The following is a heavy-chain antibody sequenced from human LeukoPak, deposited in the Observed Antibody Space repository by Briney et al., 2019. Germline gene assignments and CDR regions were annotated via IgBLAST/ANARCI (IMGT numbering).Heavy chain of an antibody. CDR2: ISGSGGST. CDR1: GFTFSSYA. J-gene: IGHJ3*02. D-gene: IGHD4-17*01. CDR3: AKGDAGNYGDYSDAFDI. V-gene: IGHV3-23*01. Sequence: GGSLRLSCAASGFTFSSYAMSWVRQAPGKGLEWVSAISGSGGSTYYADSVKGRFTISRDNSKNTLYLQMNSLRAEDTAVYYYAKGDAGNYGDYSDAFDIWGQGTMVTVSS.